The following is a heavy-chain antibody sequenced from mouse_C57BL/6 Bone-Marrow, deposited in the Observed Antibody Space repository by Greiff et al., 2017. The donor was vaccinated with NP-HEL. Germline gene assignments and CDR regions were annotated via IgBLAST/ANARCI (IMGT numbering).Heavy chain of an antibody. D-gene: IGHD1-1*01. CDR1: GYTFTSYW. CDR3: AEEGSSFLDY. V-gene: IGHV1-64*01. Sequence: QVQLQQPGAELVKPGASVKLSCKASGYTFTSYWMHWVKQRPGQGLEWIGMIHPNSGSTNYNEEFKSKATLTVDKSSSTAYMQLSSLTSEASAVYCCAEEGSSFLDYWGQGTSVTVSS. J-gene: IGHJ4*01. CDR2: IHPNSGST.